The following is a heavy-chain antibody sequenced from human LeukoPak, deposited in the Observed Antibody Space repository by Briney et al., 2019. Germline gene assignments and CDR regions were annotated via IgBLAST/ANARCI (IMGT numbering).Heavy chain of an antibody. Sequence: GGSLRLSCAASGFTFSSYAMTWVRQAPGKGLEWVSTITDDGYNTYSADSVKGRITFSRDNSKNTLSLQLRSLRAEDTAVYYCAKDLSYTSGASDHWGQGTLVTVSS. CDR3: AKDLSYTSGASDH. V-gene: IGHV3-23*01. CDR2: ITDDGYNT. CDR1: GFTFSSYA. D-gene: IGHD6-19*01. J-gene: IGHJ4*02.